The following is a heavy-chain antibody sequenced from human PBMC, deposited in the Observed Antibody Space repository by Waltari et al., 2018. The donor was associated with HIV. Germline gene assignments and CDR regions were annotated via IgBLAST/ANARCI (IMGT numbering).Heavy chain of an antibody. CDR2: ISWNSGSI. CDR1: GFTFDDYA. J-gene: IGHJ4*02. CDR3: AKDKNWQWLGYFDY. D-gene: IGHD6-19*01. Sequence: EVQLVESGGGLVQPGRSLRLSCAASGFTFDDYAMHWVRQAPGKGLEWVSGISWNSGSIGYADSVKGRFTISRDNAKNSLYLQMNSLRAEDTALYYCAKDKNWQWLGYFDYWGQGTLVTVSS. V-gene: IGHV3-9*01.